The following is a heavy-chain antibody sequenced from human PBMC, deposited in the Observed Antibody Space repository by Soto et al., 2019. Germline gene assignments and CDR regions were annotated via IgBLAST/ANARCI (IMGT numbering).Heavy chain of an antibody. V-gene: IGHV4-39*01. J-gene: IGHJ5*02. D-gene: IGHD6-13*01. CDR1: GGSISSSGYY. Sequence: SETLSLTCIVSGGSISSSGYYWGWLRQPPGKGLEWIGSIYYSGSTYYNPSLRSRVTISVDTSKNQFSLKLSSVTAADTAVYYCARLVAAGTRWFDPWGQGTLVTVS. CDR3: ARLVAAGTRWFDP. CDR2: IYYSGST.